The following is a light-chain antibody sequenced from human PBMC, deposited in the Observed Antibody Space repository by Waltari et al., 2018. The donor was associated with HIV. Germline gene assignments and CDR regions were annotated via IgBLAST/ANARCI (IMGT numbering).Light chain of an antibody. Sequence: LLTQPPPASGTPGQRAPFPGSGTASHIGGNHVHCYQQLPGTAPKLLIYRNDQRPSGVPDRFSGTKSGTSASLAISGLRSEDEADYYCSAWDDGLDGLLVFGGGTKLTVL. CDR2: RND. CDR1: ASHIGGNH. J-gene: IGLJ3*02. V-gene: IGLV1-47*01. CDR3: SAWDDGLDGLLV.